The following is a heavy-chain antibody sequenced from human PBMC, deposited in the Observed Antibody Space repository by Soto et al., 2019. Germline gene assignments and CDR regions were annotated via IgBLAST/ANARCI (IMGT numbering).Heavy chain of an antibody. CDR3: AAVLGQPRDDYYYGMDV. CDR1: GFTFTSSA. CDR2: IVVGSGNT. Sequence: GASVKVSCKASGFTFTSSAVQWVRQARGQRLEWIGWIVVGSGNTNYAQKFQERVTITRDMSTSTAYMELSSLRSEDTAVYYCAAVLGQPRDDYYYGMDVWGQGTTVTVSS. J-gene: IGHJ6*02. D-gene: IGHD7-27*01. V-gene: IGHV1-58*01.